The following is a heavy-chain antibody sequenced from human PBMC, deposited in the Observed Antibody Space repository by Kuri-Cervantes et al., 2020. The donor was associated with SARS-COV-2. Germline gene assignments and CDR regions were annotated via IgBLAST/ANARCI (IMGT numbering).Heavy chain of an antibody. CDR2: IYHSGST. CDR3: ARQYLAVAPNAFDI. Sequence: GSLRLSCAVSGYSISSGYYWGWIRQPPGKGLEWIGSIYHSGSTYYNPSLESRVTISVDTSKNQFSLKLSSVTAADTAVYYCARQYLAVAPNAFDIWGQGTMVTVSS. V-gene: IGHV4-38-2*01. CDR1: GYSISSGYY. D-gene: IGHD6-19*01. J-gene: IGHJ3*02.